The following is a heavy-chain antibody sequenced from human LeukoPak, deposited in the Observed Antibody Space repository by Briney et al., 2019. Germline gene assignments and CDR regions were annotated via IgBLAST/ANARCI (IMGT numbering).Heavy chain of an antibody. CDR2: ISAYNGNT. CDR3: ARRSGDSSGYYPAEDAFDI. CDR1: GYTFTSYG. J-gene: IGHJ3*02. Sequence: ASVKVSCKASGYTFTSYGISWVRQAPGQGLELMGWISAYNGNTNYAQKLQGRVTMTTDTSTRTAYMELRSLRSDDTAVYYCARRSGDSSGYYPAEDAFDIWGQGTMVTVSS. V-gene: IGHV1-18*01. D-gene: IGHD3-22*01.